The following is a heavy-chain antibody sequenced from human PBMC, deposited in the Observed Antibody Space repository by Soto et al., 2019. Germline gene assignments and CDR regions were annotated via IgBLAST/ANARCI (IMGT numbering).Heavy chain of an antibody. D-gene: IGHD3-10*01. CDR1: GGTFSSYT. CDR3: AREEYYYGSGAFFDY. CDR2: IIPILGIA. J-gene: IGHJ4*02. V-gene: IGHV1-69*04. Sequence: ASVKVSCKASGGTFSSYTISWVRQAPGQGLERMGRIIPILGIANYAQKFQGRVTITADKSTSTAYIELSSLRSEDTAVYYCAREEYYYGSGAFFDYWGQGTLVTVSS.